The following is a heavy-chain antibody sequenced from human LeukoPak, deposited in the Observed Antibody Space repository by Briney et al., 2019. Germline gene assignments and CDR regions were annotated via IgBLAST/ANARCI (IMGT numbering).Heavy chain of an antibody. D-gene: IGHD6-13*01. Sequence: SVTLSLTGSGGSFTSYANSWEWHGPAQGNGRKGGIIIIYGTANYAQTFQGRGTITTDEPTSTAYMELSSVRSEDTAVDYCSRDRDPFGRGIAAAGVNWFDLWGQGTLVTVSS. V-gene: IGHV1-69*05. J-gene: IGHJ5*02. CDR2: IIIIYGTA. CDR1: GGSFTSYA. CDR3: SRDRDPFGRGIAAAGVNWFDL.